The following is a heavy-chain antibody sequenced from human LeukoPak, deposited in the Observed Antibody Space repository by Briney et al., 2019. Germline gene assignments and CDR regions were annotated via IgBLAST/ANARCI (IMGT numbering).Heavy chain of an antibody. D-gene: IGHD3-22*01. J-gene: IGHJ4*02. CDR1: GYTFTSYG. CDR2: ISAYNGNT. CDR3: ARLFEWTSSGYYGSYFDY. V-gene: IGHV1-18*01. Sequence: ASVKVSFKASGYTFTSYGISWVRQAPGQGLEWMGWISAYNGNTNYAQKLQGRVTMTTDTSTSTAYVELRSLRSDDTAVYYCARLFEWTSSGYYGSYFDYWGQGTLVTVSS.